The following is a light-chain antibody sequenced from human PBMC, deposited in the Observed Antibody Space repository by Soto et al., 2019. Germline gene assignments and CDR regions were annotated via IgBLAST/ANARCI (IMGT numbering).Light chain of an antibody. CDR1: STNTGNNY. CDR2: EDN. CDR3: GTWDSSLSVVM. V-gene: IGLV1-51*02. Sequence: QSVLTQPPSVSAAPGQTVTISCSGSSTNTGNNYVSWYQQLPGTAPTLLIYEDNKRPSGIPDRFSGSKSGTSATLGITGLQTGDEADYYCGTWDSSLSVVMFGGGTKLTVL. J-gene: IGLJ3*02.